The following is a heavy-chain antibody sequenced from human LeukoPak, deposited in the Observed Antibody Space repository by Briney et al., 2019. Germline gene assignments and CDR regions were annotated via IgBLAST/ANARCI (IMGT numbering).Heavy chain of an antibody. Sequence: GGSLRLSCAASGFTFSSYSMNWVRQAPGKGLEWVSSISSSSSYIYYADSVKGRFTISRDNAKNSLYLQMNSLRAEDTAVYYCASGSSSWAYYFDYWGQGTMVTVSS. D-gene: IGHD6-13*01. CDR1: GFTFSSYS. CDR3: ASGSSSWAYYFDY. J-gene: IGHJ4*02. V-gene: IGHV3-21*01. CDR2: ISSSSSYI.